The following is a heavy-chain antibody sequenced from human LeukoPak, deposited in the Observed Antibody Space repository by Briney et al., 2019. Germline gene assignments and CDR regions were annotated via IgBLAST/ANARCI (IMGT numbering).Heavy chain of an antibody. J-gene: IGHJ4*02. CDR2: IDPNTGDT. Sequence: GASVTVSCKASGFTFTDYYIHWVRQAPGQGLEWMGWIDPNTGDTNYSQKFRGRVTMTRDTSITTSYMAVSSLRSDDSAVYYCVRWKDYFGSGNRYFDYWGQGTLVTVSS. CDR1: GFTFTDYY. V-gene: IGHV1-2*02. CDR3: VRWKDYFGSGNRYFDY. D-gene: IGHD3-10*01.